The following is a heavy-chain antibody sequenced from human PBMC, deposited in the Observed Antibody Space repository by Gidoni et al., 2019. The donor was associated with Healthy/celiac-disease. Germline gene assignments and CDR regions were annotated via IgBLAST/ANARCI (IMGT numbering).Heavy chain of an antibody. J-gene: IGHJ6*02. CDR2: ISWNSGSI. CDR3: AKDMRWGYNWNYDGMDV. D-gene: IGHD1-20*01. CDR1: GFTFDDYA. Sequence: EVQLVESGGGLVQPGRSLRLSCAASGFTFDDYAMHWVRQAPGKGLEWVSGISWNSGSIGYADSVKGRFTISRDNAKNSLYLQMNSLRAEDTALYYCAKDMRWGYNWNYDGMDVWGQGTTVTVSS. V-gene: IGHV3-9*01.